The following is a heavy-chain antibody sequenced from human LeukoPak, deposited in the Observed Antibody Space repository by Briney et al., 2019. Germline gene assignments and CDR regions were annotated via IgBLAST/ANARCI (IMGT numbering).Heavy chain of an antibody. CDR2: IWYDGSKK. CDR1: GFTFSSYG. J-gene: IGHJ3*02. V-gene: IGHV3-33*08. Sequence: PGRSLRLSCAASGFTFSSYGMHWVRQAPGKGLEWVAVIWYDGSKKFYADSVKGRFTISRDNSKNTLYLQMNTLRAEDTAVYYCARPHYYDSSGSYIAGAFDIWGQGTMVTVSS. CDR3: ARPHYYDSSGSYIAGAFDI. D-gene: IGHD3-22*01.